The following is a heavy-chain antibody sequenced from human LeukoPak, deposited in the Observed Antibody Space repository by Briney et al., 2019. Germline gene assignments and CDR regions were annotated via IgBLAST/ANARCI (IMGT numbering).Heavy chain of an antibody. V-gene: IGHV3-30*02. D-gene: IGHD3-10*01. Sequence: GGSLRLSCAAPGFTFSSYGMHWDRQAAGKGLEWVAFIRSDGSNRYYADSVKGRFTISRGNSKNTLYLQMNSLRAEDTAVYYCAKPQGSITMVRGVILLFDYWGQGTLVTVSS. CDR3: AKPQGSITMVRGVILLFDY. CDR1: GFTFSSYG. CDR2: IRSDGSNR. J-gene: IGHJ4*02.